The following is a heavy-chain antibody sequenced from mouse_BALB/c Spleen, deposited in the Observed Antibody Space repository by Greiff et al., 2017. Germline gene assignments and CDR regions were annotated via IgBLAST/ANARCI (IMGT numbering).Heavy chain of an antibody. CDR2: IYPGNGDT. CDR3: ASGEVRRSTWFAY. V-gene: IGHV1-12*01. D-gene: IGHD2-14*01. CDR1: GYTFTSYN. J-gene: IGHJ3*01. Sequence: QVQLQQPGAELVKPGASVKMSCKASGYTFTSYNMHWVKQTPGQGLEWIGAIYPGNGDTSYNQKFKGKATLTADKSSSTAYMQLSSLTSEDSAVYYCASGEVRRSTWFAYWGQGTLVTVSA.